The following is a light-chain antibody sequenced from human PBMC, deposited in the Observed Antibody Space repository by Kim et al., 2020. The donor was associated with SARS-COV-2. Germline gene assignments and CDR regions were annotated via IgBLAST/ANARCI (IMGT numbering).Light chain of an antibody. V-gene: IGLV2-8*01. CDR2: AVS. Sequence: GQSVTISCAGTSSDVGGYNYVSWYQQHPGKAPKLMIYAVSKRPSGVPDRFSGSKSGNTASLTVSGLQAEDEADYYCSSYAGSNNWVFGGGTQLTVL. CDR3: SSYAGSNNWV. J-gene: IGLJ3*02. CDR1: SSDVGGYNY.